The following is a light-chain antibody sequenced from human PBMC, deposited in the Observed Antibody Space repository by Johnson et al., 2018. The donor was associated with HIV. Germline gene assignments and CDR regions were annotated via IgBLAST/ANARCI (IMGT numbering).Light chain of an antibody. CDR2: ENN. Sequence: QSVLTQPPSVSAAPGQKVTISCSGSSSNIGNNYVSWYQQLPGTAPKLLIYENNKRPSGIPDRFSGPKSGTSATVGITGLWPEDWADYYCLAWDNNLRAWGVFGTGTKVTVL. CDR1: SSNIGNNY. CDR3: LAWDNNLRAWGV. J-gene: IGLJ1*01. V-gene: IGLV1-41*02.